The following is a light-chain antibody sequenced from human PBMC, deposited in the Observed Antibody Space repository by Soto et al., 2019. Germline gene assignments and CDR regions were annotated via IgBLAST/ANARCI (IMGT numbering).Light chain of an antibody. CDR3: CSYAGSYSWV. Sequence: QSALTQPRSVSGSPGQSVTISCTGTSSNVGGYDYVSWYQQHPGMAPQLIIYDIAKRPSGVPDRFSGSKSGNTASLTISVLQAEDEADYYCCSYAGSYSWVFAEGTKLTVL. J-gene: IGLJ3*02. CDR2: DIA. CDR1: SSNVGGYDY. V-gene: IGLV2-11*01.